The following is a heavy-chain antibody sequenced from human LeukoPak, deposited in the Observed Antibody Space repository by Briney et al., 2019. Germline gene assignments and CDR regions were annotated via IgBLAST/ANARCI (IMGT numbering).Heavy chain of an antibody. D-gene: IGHD2/OR15-2a*01. V-gene: IGHV3-7*01. J-gene: IGHJ4*02. CDR3: AGGAGFLIDY. Sequence: GGSLRLSCAVSGFTFSNYWMNWVRQAPGKGPEWAAIIKKDGSEKYYVDSVKGRFTISRDNAKNSLYLQMNSLRADDTAVYFCAGGAGFLIDYWGQGALVTVSS. CDR1: GFTFSNYW. CDR2: IKKDGSEK.